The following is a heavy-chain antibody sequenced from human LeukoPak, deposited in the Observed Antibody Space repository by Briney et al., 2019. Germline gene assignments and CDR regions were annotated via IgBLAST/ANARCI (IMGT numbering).Heavy chain of an antibody. CDR2: INPNSGGT. CDR3: ASDRSIAARSSHGMDV. D-gene: IGHD6-6*01. CDR1: GYTFTGYY. Sequence: ASVKVSCKASGYTFTGYYMHWVRQAPGQGLEWMGWINPNSGGTNYAQKFQGRVTMTRDTSISTAYMELSRLRSDDTAVYYCASDRSIAARSSHGMDVWGQGTTVTVSS. J-gene: IGHJ6*02. V-gene: IGHV1-2*02.